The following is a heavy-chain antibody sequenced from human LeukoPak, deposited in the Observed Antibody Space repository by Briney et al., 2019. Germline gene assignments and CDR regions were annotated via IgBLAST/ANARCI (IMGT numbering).Heavy chain of an antibody. V-gene: IGHV4-39*07. D-gene: IGHD3-3*01. CDR1: GGSIRSSSSY. CDR3: ARDPDFWSGYYYFDS. J-gene: IGHJ4*02. Sequence: SETLSLTCTVSGGSIRSSSSYWGWIRQPPGKGLEWIGSISYSGTTYYNPSLKSRVTISVDTSKNQFSLKLSSVTAADSAVFYCARDPDFWSGYYYFDSWGQGTLVTVSS. CDR2: ISYSGTT.